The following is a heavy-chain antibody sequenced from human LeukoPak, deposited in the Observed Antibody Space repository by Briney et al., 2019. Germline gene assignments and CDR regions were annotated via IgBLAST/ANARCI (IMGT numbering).Heavy chain of an antibody. D-gene: IGHD4-17*01. J-gene: IGHJ4*02. CDR1: GFTFSSYG. V-gene: IGHV3-33*02. CDR3: ARDWQHMATVIYYFDY. Sequence: GGSLRLSCAASGFTFSSYGMHWVRQAPGKGLEWVAVIWYDGGNKYYADSAKGRFTISRDNSKNTLFLQMDSLRAEDTAVYYCARDWQHMATVIYYFDYWGQGTLVTVSS. CDR2: IWYDGGNK.